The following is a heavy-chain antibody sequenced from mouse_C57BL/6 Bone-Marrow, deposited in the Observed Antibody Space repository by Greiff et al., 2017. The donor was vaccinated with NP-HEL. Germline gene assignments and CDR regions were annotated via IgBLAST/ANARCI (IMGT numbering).Heavy chain of an antibody. CDR3: ARDASYSNHGGYFDV. CDR1: GFTFSDFY. Sequence: EVKLVESGGGLVQSGRSLRLSCATSGFTFSDFYMEWVRQAPGKGLEWIAASRNKANDYTTEYSASVKGRFIVSRDTSQSILYLQMNALRAEDTAIYYCARDASYSNHGGYFDVWGTGTTVTVSS. CDR2: SRNKANDYTT. V-gene: IGHV7-1*01. J-gene: IGHJ1*03. D-gene: IGHD2-5*01.